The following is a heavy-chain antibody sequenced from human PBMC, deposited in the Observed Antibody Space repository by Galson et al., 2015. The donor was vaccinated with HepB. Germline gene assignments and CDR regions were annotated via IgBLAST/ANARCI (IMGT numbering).Heavy chain of an antibody. CDR3: ARDRGSGWSQDWFDP. Sequence: TLSLTCTVSGGSISSSSYYWGWIRQPPGKGLEWIGSIYYSGSTYYNPSLKSRVTISVDTSKNQFSLKLSSVTAADTAVYYCARDRGSGWSQDWFDPWGQGTLVTVSS. J-gene: IGHJ5*02. CDR1: GGSISSSSYY. CDR2: IYYSGST. D-gene: IGHD6-19*01. V-gene: IGHV4-39*07.